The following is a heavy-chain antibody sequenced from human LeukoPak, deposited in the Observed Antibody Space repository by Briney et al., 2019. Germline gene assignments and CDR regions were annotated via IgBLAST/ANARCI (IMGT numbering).Heavy chain of an antibody. Sequence: GALRLSCAAAGFTFSNYAMNWVRQAPGRGLEWVSAISGSGGSTYYEDSVKGRFTISRDNSKNTLYLQMNSLRAEDTAVYYCAKDLAGSGSYSFDYWGQGTLVTVSS. D-gene: IGHD1-26*01. CDR2: ISGSGGST. V-gene: IGHV3-23*01. CDR1: GFTFSNYA. CDR3: AKDLAGSGSYSFDY. J-gene: IGHJ4*02.